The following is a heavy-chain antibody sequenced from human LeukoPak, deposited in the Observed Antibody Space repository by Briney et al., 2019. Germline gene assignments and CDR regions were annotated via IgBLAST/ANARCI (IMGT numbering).Heavy chain of an antibody. J-gene: IGHJ4*02. Sequence: GGSLRLSCAASGFTFSSYDMHWVRQATRKGLEWVSAIGTAGDTYYPGSVKGRFTISRENAKNSLYLQMNSLRAGDTAVYYCARVRGSGWYDYWGQGTLVTVSS. CDR2: IGTAGDT. V-gene: IGHV3-13*01. CDR3: ARVRGSGWYDY. D-gene: IGHD6-19*01. CDR1: GFTFSSYD.